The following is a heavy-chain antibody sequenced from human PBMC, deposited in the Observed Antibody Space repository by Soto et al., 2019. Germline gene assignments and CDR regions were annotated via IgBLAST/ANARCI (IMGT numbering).Heavy chain of an antibody. CDR1: GFTFSSYG. CDR2: IWYDGSNK. V-gene: IGHV3-33*01. J-gene: IGHJ4*02. Sequence: PGGSLRLSCAASGFTFSSYGMHWVRQAPGKGLEWVAVIWYDGSNKYYADSVKGRFTISRDNSKNTLYLQMNSLRAEDTAVYYCARGSPVLRFSSDYWGQGTLVTVSS. CDR3: ARGSPVLRFSSDY. D-gene: IGHD3-3*01.